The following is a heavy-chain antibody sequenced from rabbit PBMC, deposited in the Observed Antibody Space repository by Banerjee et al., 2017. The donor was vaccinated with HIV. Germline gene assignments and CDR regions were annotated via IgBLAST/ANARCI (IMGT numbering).Heavy chain of an antibody. J-gene: IGHJ4*01. CDR2: IYVGDGGST. V-gene: IGHV1S45*01. CDR3: ARDLAGVIGWNFNL. CDR1: GFSFSSSYW. D-gene: IGHD4-1*01. Sequence: QEQLEESGGGLVKPGASLTLTCTASGFSFSSSYWICWVRQAPGKGLEWIACIYVGDGGSTYYASWAKGRFTISKTSSTTVTLQMTSLTAADTATYFCARDLAGVIGWNFNLWGPGTLVTVS.